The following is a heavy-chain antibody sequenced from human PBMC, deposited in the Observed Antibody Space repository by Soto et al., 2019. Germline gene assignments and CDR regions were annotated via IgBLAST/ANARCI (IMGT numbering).Heavy chain of an antibody. CDR2: ISYDGRYI. CDR1: GFIFSNYA. Sequence: QMQLVESGGGMFQPGNSLRLSCAASGFIFSNYAMHWVRQAPGKGLEWVALISYDGRYIYYADSVKGRFAISRDNSKNTVDLLMNSLRREDTAVYYCARDVTDYVLDVWGQGTTVNVSS. J-gene: IGHJ6*02. CDR3: ARDVTDYVLDV. V-gene: IGHV3-30*03. D-gene: IGHD3-9*01.